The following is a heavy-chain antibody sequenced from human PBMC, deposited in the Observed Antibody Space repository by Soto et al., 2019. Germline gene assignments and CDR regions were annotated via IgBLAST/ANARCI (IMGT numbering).Heavy chain of an antibody. CDR3: ARRHAPRYTTGNNHFDF. J-gene: IGHJ4*02. CDR2: TNFSGST. Sequence: SETLSLTCTVSSVSIYSGSFHWGWIRQPPGKGLEWIGSTNFSGSTYYNPSLKSRVTISVDTSKNQFSLNLRSVTAADTAVYYCARRHAPRYTTGNNHFDFWGQGSLVTVSS. D-gene: IGHD1-1*01. V-gene: IGHV4-39*01. CDR1: SVSIYSGSFH.